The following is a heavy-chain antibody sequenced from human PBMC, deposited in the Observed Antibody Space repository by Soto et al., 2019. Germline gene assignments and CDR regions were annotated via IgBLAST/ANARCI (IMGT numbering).Heavy chain of an antibody. CDR3: ARRAPEGELLRIFHK. CDR1: GYTFTNYW. J-gene: IGHJ4*02. Sequence: EVQLVQSGPEVKKPGESLKISCRASGYTFTNYWIGWVRQMPGKGLEWMGIFYPGDSDVRYSPSFKGRVTISVDMSITTAHLQLSALKASETAIYYCARRAPEGELLRIFHKWGKGTLVTVSS. CDR2: FYPGDSDV. D-gene: IGHD3-10*01. V-gene: IGHV5-51*01.